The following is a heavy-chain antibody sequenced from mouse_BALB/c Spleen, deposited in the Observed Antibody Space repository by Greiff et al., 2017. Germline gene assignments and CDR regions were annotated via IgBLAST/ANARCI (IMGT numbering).Heavy chain of an antibody. CDR3: ARGIYYDYSYYAMDY. D-gene: IGHD2-4*01. CDR2: ISYSGST. CDR1: GYSITSDYA. Sequence: EVKLMESGPGLVKPSQSLSLTCTVTGYSITSDYAWNWIRQFPGNKLEWMGYISYSGSTSYNPSLKSRISITRDTSKNQFFLQLNSVTTEDTATYYCARGIYYDYSYYAMDYWGQGTSVTVSS. V-gene: IGHV3-2*02. J-gene: IGHJ4*01.